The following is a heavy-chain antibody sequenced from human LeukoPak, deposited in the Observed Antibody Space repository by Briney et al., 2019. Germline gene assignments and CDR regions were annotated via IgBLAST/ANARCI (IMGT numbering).Heavy chain of an antibody. CDR1: GGSISSSSYY. CDR3: ARVRSSGWYGYFQH. D-gene: IGHD6-19*01. Sequence: SETLSLTCTVSGGSISSSSYYWGWIRQPAGKGLEWIGRIYTSGSTNYNPSLKSRVTISVDTSKNQFSLKLSSVTAADTAVYYCARVRSSGWYGYFQHWGQGTLVTVSS. CDR2: IYTSGST. V-gene: IGHV4-61*02. J-gene: IGHJ1*01.